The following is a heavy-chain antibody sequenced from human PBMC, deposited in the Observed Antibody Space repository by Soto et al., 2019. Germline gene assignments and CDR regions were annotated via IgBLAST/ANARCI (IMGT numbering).Heavy chain of an antibody. Sequence: SGPTLVKPTQTLTLTCTFSGFSLSTSGVGVGWIRQPPGKALEWLALIYWDDDKRYSPSLKSRLTITKDTSKNQVVLTMTNMDPVDTATYYCAHAFSAAAGTWFNYWGQGTLVTVSS. V-gene: IGHV2-5*02. J-gene: IGHJ4*02. CDR2: IYWDDDK. CDR3: AHAFSAAAGTWFNY. D-gene: IGHD6-13*01. CDR1: GFSLSTSGVG.